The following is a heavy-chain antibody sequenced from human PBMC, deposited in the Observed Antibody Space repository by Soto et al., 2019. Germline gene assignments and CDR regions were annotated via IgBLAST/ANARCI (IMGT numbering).Heavy chain of an antibody. Sequence: DVQLVESGGGLVQPGGSLRVSCAASGFTLGSHRIHWVRQAPGKGLEWVSRIDTDGGGTSYADSVKGRFTISTDNAKNTVYLQMNGLRAEDTAVYYCATVFDLWGQGTLLTVSS. CDR3: ATVFDL. V-gene: IGHV3-74*01. CDR2: IDTDGGGT. CDR1: GFTLGSHR. J-gene: IGHJ5*02.